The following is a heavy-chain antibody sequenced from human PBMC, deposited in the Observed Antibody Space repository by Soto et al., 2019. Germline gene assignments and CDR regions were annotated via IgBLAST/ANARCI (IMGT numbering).Heavy chain of an antibody. J-gene: IGHJ5*02. Sequence: QLLQTGGGLVQPGGSLTLSCAASGFTFGTTDMSWVRQAPGEGLEWVSTIDGSGGITYYADSVKGRFTISRDNSRNTVYLQINSLRGDVTALYYCVKNSGWFNTWGQGALVTVSS. V-gene: IGHV3-23*01. CDR2: IDGSGGIT. CDR3: VKNSGWFNT. CDR1: GFTFGTTD. D-gene: IGHD3-10*01.